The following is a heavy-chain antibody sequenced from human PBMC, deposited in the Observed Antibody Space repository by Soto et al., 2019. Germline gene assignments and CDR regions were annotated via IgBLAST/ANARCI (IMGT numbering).Heavy chain of an antibody. D-gene: IGHD3-3*01. CDR3: ARAYYDFWSGYYRHLDY. CDR2: IYHSGST. V-gene: IGHV4-30-2*01. J-gene: IGHJ4*02. Sequence: SETLSLTCAVSGGSISSGGYSWSWIRQPPGKGLEWIGYIYHSGSTYYNPSLKSRVTISVDRSKNQFSLKLSSVTAADTAVYYCARAYYDFWSGYYRHLDYWGQGTLVTVSS. CDR1: GGSISSGGYS.